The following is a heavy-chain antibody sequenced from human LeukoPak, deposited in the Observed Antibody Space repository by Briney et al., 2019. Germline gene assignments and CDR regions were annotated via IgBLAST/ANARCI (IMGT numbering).Heavy chain of an antibody. CDR3: GRRRAYTSNRYVDY. V-gene: IGHV4-34*01. CDR2: IYHSGST. Sequence: SETLSLTCAVYGGSFSGHYWTWIRQPPGKGLEWIGEIYHSGSTNFDPSLKSRLTISVDTSKNQFSLKLTSVTAADTAVYNCGRRRAYTSNRYVDYRGQGTLVTVSS. CDR1: GGSFSGHY. D-gene: IGHD6-13*01. J-gene: IGHJ4*02.